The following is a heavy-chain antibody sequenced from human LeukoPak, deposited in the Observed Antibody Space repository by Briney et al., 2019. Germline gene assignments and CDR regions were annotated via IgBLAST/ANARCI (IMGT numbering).Heavy chain of an antibody. J-gene: IGHJ6*03. D-gene: IGHD5-18*01. CDR1: GYSISSASY. CDR2: IYRSGTT. CDR3: ARVMGVDTAMVLTDYYYYMDV. Sequence: SETLSLTCTVSGYSISSASYWGWIRQPPGKGLEWIGSIYRSGTTNYNPSLKSRVTISVDTSKNQFSLKLSSVTAADTAVYYCARVMGVDTAMVLTDYYYYMDVWGKGTTVTVSS. V-gene: IGHV4-38-2*02.